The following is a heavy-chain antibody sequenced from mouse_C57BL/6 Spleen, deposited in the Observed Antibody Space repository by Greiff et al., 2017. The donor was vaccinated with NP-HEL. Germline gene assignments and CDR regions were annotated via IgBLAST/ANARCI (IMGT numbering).Heavy chain of an antibody. CDR1: GYTFTSYG. V-gene: IGHV1-81*01. J-gene: IGHJ3*01. CDR3: AREDDGYFVAY. CDR2: IYPRSGNT. D-gene: IGHD2-3*01. Sequence: QVQLQQSGAELARPGASVKLSCKASGYTFTSYGISWVKQRTGQGLEWIGEIYPRSGNTYYNEKFKGKATLTADKSSSTAYMELRSLTSEDSAVYFCAREDDGYFVAYWGQGTLVTVSA.